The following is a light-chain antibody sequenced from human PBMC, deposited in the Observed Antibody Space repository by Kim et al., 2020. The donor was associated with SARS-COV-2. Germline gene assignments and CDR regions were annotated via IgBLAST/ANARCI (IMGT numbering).Light chain of an antibody. J-gene: IGLJ2*01. CDR2: GTN. V-gene: IGLV3-19*01. Sequence: SVALGQTIRITCQGDSLRTHYAHWYQLKPGQAPLLVIHGTNSRPSGIPDRFSGSSSGNTASLTITGAQAEDDADYYCNSRGSGGTRFGGGPMLTFL. CDR1: SLRTHY. CDR3: NSRGSGGTR.